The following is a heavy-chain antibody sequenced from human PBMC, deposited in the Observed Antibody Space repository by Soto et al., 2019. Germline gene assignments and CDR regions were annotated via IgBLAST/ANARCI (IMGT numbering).Heavy chain of an antibody. CDR3: AREPVPFNYDFWSGIDY. J-gene: IGHJ4*02. Sequence: PGGSLRLSCAASGFTFSSYSMNWVRQAPGKGLEWVSSISSSSSYIYYADSVKGRFTISRDNAKNSLYLQMNSLRAEDTAVYYCAREPVPFNYDFWSGIDYWGQGTLVTVSS. D-gene: IGHD3-3*01. CDR2: ISSSSSYI. V-gene: IGHV3-21*01. CDR1: GFTFSSYS.